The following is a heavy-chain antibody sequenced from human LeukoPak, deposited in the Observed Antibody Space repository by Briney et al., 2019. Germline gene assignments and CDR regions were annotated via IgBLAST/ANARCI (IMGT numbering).Heavy chain of an antibody. V-gene: IGHV4-38-2*02. CDR2: IYHSGST. D-gene: IGHD3-10*01. CDR3: AREAITMVRGEIDS. Sequence: PSETLSLTCTVSGYSISSGYYWGWIRQPPGKGLEWIGSIYHSGSTYYNPSLKSRVTISVDTSKNQFSLKLSSVTAADTAVYYCAREAITMVRGEIDSWGQGTLVTVSS. J-gene: IGHJ4*02. CDR1: GYSISSGYY.